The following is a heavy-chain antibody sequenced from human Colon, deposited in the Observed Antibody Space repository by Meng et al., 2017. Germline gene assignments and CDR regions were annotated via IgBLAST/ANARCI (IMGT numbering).Heavy chain of an antibody. J-gene: IGHJ4*02. V-gene: IGHV4-4*02. Sequence: GSGPRLVELSVPLSLTCTVSGDSISSDCGWSWVRPPPGKGLEWIGEVYHRGDTNYNPSLKSRVVISVDRSKNQFSLNLSSVTAADTAVYYCGRDQGRQLINHWGQGTLVTVSS. CDR1: GDSISSDCG. CDR2: VYHRGDT. D-gene: IGHD1-1*01. CDR3: GRDQGRQLINH.